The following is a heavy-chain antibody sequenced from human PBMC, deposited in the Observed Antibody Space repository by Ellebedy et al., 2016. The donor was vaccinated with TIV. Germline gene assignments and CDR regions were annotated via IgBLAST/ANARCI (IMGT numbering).Heavy chain of an antibody. Sequence: PGGSLRLSCAASGFTFGSYWTSWVRRAPGQGVEWVPKIKGDGSEKVHADFLRGRFTISRDNAKNSRYLQMNRLRAEDTAVYNCVRGYPVLFDWGQGTLVTVSS. V-gene: IGHV3-7*03. J-gene: IGHJ4*02. CDR3: VRGYPVLFD. CDR2: IKGDGSEK. D-gene: IGHD3-10*01. CDR1: GFTFGSYW.